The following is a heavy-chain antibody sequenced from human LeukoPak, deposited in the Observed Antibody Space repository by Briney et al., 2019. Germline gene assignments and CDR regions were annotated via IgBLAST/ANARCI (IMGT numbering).Heavy chain of an antibody. V-gene: IGHV1-8*02. D-gene: IGHD3-3*01. CDR1: GYTFTSYG. CDR2: ISAYNGNT. Sequence: ASVKVSCKASGYTFTSYGISWVRQAPGQGLEWMGWISAYNGNTGYAQKFQGGVTMTRNTSISTAYMELSSLRSEDTAVYYCARAPTLWSGSYYYYYGMDVWGQGTTVTVSS. J-gene: IGHJ6*02. CDR3: ARAPTLWSGSYYYYYGMDV.